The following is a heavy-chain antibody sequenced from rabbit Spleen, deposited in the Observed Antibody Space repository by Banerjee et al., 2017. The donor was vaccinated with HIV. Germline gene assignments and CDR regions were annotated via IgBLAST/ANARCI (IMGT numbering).Heavy chain of an antibody. CDR2: IYAGSSAYT. J-gene: IGHJ3*01. D-gene: IGHD4-1*01. V-gene: IGHV1S45*01. Sequence: QEQLVESGGGLVQPEGSLTLTCTASGFSFSDGYWMCWVRQAPGKGPEWIACIYAGSSAYTNYASWAKGRFTISKTSSTTVTLQMTSLTAADTATYFCARDLTDVIGWNFGWWGQGTLVTVS. CDR3: ARDLTDVIGWNFGW. CDR1: GFSFSDGYW.